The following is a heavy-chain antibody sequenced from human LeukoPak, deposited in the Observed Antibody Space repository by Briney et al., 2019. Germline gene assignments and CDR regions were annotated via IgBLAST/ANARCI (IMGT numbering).Heavy chain of an antibody. CDR2: IYYSGST. J-gene: IGHJ4*02. CDR1: GGSTSSGGYY. D-gene: IGHD3-22*01. V-gene: IGHV4-31*03. Sequence: PSETLSLTCTVSGGSTSSGGYYWSWIRQHPGKGLEWIGYIYYSGSTYYNPSLKSRVTISVDTSKNQFSLKLSSVTAADTAVYYCARVPVYYYDSSGYYYFDYWGQGTLVTVSS. CDR3: ARVPVYYYDSSGYYYFDY.